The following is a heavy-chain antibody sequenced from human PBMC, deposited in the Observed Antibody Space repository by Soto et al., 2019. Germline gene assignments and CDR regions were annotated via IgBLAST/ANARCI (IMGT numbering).Heavy chain of an antibody. CDR3: ARDIAAAGTAKLGYYYGMDV. Sequence: GGSLRLSCAASGFTFSSYGMHWVRQAPGKGLEWVAVIWYDGSNKYYADSVKGRFTISRDNSKNTLYLQMNSLRAEDTAVYYCARDIAAAGTAKLGYYYGMDVWGQGTTVTVSS. V-gene: IGHV3-33*01. CDR2: IWYDGSNK. D-gene: IGHD6-13*01. J-gene: IGHJ6*02. CDR1: GFTFSSYG.